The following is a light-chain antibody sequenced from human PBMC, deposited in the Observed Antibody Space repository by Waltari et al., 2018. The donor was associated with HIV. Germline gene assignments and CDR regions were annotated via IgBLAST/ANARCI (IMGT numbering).Light chain of an antibody. Sequence: QSALTQPRSVSGSPGQSVTISCTGTSSDVGGYNYVSWYQQHPGKAPKLMIYDVSKRPPGGPDRFSGSKSGHTASLTISGLQAEDEADYYCCSYAGSYTGVFGGGTKLTVL. V-gene: IGLV2-11*01. J-gene: IGLJ2*01. CDR1: SSDVGGYNY. CDR2: DVS. CDR3: CSYAGSYTGV.